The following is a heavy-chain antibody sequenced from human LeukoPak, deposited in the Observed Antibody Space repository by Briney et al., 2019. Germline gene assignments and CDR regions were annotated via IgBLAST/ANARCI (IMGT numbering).Heavy chain of an antibody. J-gene: IGHJ4*02. V-gene: IGHV3-30*01. CDR2: ISYDGSNK. D-gene: IGHD5-12*01. CDR1: GFTFSSYA. CDR3: AREAVVATLKTQAFDY. Sequence: GGSLRLSCAASGFTFSSYAMHWVRQAPGKGLEWVAVISYDGSNKYYADSAKGRFTISRDNSKNTLYLQMNSLRAEDTAVYYCAREAVVATLKTQAFDYWGQGTLVTVSS.